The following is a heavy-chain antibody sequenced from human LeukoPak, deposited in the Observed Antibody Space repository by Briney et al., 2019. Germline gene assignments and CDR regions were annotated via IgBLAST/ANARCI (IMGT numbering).Heavy chain of an antibody. V-gene: IGHV4-59*01. CDR1: GGSISSYY. D-gene: IGHD6-6*01. Sequence: SETLSLTCTVSGGSISSYYWSWIRQPPGKGLEWIGYIYYSGGTNYNPSLKSRVTISVDTSKNQFSLKLSSVTAADTAVYYCARSTAARNNWFDPWGQGTLVTVSS. CDR2: IYYSGGT. J-gene: IGHJ5*02. CDR3: ARSTAARNNWFDP.